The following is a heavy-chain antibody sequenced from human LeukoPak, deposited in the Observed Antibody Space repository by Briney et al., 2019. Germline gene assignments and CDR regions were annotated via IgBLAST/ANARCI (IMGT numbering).Heavy chain of an antibody. CDR2: IYPGDSDT. V-gene: IGHV5-51*01. CDR3: ATQGGGVTMVRGVIPNHDAFDI. D-gene: IGHD3-10*01. Sequence: GESLKISCKGSGYSFTSYWIGWVRQMPGKGLEWMGIIYPGDSDTRYSPSFQGQVTISADKSISTAYLQWSSLKASDTAMYYCATQGGGVTMVRGVIPNHDAFDIWGQGTMVTVSS. CDR1: GYSFTSYW. J-gene: IGHJ3*02.